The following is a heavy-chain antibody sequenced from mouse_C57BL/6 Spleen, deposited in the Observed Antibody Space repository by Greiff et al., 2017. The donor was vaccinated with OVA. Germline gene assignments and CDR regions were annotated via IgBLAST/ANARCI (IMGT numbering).Heavy chain of an antibody. J-gene: IGHJ4*01. V-gene: IGHV1-69*01. CDR2: IDPSDSYT. D-gene: IGHD1-1*01. CDR3: ARHYGSGRAAIDY. CDR1: GYTFTSYW. Sequence: QVQLQQPGAELVMPGASLKLSCKASGYTFTSYWMHWVQQRPGQGLEWIGAIDPSDSYTNYHHKFKGKFTFTVDKPSSTAYMQLSRLTSEDTAVYYGARHYGSGRAAIDYWGQGTLVTVSA.